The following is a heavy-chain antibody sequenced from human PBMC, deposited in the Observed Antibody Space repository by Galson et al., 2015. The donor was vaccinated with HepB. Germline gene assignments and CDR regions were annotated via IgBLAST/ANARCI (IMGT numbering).Heavy chain of an antibody. Sequence: SLRLSCAASGFTFSSYAMSWVRQAPGKGLEWVSAISGSGGSTYYADSAKGRFTISRDNSKNTLYLQMNSLRAEDTAVYYCAKGLGYYDSSGYPWGAFDIWGQGTMVTVSS. CDR1: GFTFSSYA. CDR2: ISGSGGST. D-gene: IGHD3-22*01. J-gene: IGHJ3*02. CDR3: AKGLGYYDSSGYPWGAFDI. V-gene: IGHV3-23*01.